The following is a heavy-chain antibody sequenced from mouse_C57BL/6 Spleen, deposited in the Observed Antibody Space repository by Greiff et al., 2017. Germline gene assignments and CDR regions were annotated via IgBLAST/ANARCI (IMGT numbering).Heavy chain of an antibody. CDR3: ARDDHGVHYWYFDV. Sequence: EVKLVESEGGLVQPGSSMKLSCTASGFTFSDYYMAWVRQVPEKGLEWVANINYDGSSTYYLDSLKSRFIISRDNAKNILYLQMSSLKSEDTATYYCARDDHGVHYWYFDVWGTGTTVTVSS. V-gene: IGHV5-16*01. J-gene: IGHJ1*03. CDR2: INYDGSST. CDR1: GFTFSDYY.